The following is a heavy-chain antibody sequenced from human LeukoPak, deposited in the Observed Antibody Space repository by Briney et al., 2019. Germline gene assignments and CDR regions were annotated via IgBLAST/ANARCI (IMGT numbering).Heavy chain of an antibody. CDR3: ARDPYSGSYGSTYYYFMDV. Sequence: GGSLRLSCAASGFTFSSYEMNWVRQAPGKGLEWVSYISSSGSTIYYADSVKGRFTISRDNAKNSLYLQMDSLTAEDTAVYYCARDPYSGSYGSTYYYFMDVWGKGTTVTISS. J-gene: IGHJ6*03. CDR2: ISSSGSTI. V-gene: IGHV3-48*03. CDR1: GFTFSSYE. D-gene: IGHD1-26*01.